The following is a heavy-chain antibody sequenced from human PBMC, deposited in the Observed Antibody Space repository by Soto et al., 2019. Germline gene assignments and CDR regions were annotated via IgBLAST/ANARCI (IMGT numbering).Heavy chain of an antibody. J-gene: IGHJ6*02. CDR3: SREMLLLFGEVLEDHFYHGGDG. D-gene: IGHD3-10*01. Sequence: EVQLVESGGGLVQPGGSLRLSCAGSGFDFNTYWMTWVRRAPGKGLEWVANIKHDGGEKYYVDSVKGRFTISRDNGKNSLDLQMNSLRAEGTAVYYCSREMLLLFGEVLEDHFYHGGDGWGQGTTVTVSS. V-gene: IGHV3-7*05. CDR1: GFDFNTYW. CDR2: IKHDGGEK.